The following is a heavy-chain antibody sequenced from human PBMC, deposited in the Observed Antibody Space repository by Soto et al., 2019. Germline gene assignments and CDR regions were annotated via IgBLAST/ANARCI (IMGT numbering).Heavy chain of an antibody. J-gene: IGHJ5*02. Sequence: EVQLVESGGGLVQPGGSLRLSCAASGFTVSSNYMSWVRQAPGKGLAWVSVIYSGGTTYYADSVKGRFTISRDNSKNTLYLKMNSLRAEDTAVYYCARNGDSSDYRGWFDPWGQGTLVTVSS. D-gene: IGHD3-22*01. CDR1: GFTVSSNY. CDR3: ARNGDSSDYRGWFDP. V-gene: IGHV3-66*01. CDR2: IYSGGTT.